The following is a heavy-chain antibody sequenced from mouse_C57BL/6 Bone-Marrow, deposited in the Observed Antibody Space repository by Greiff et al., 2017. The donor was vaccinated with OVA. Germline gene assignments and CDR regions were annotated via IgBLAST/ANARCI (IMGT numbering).Heavy chain of an antibody. J-gene: IGHJ1*03. CDR3: ARGGFYYSNYVGWYFDV. Sequence: QVQLQQPGAELVKPGASVKLSCKTSGSTFTSSWMHWGKQRPGQGLEWVGMIYPYRGSTNYNEKFKSKATLTVDKSSSTAYMQLSSLTSEDSAVYYCARGGFYYSNYVGWYFDVWGTGTTVTVSS. V-gene: IGHV1-64*01. D-gene: IGHD2-5*01. CDR2: IYPYRGST. CDR1: GSTFTSSW.